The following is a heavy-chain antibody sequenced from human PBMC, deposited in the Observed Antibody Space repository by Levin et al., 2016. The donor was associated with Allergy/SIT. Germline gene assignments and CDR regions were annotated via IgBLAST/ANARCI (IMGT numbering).Heavy chain of an antibody. J-gene: IGHJ6*02. V-gene: IGHV4-59*01. D-gene: IGHD1-1*01. CDR3: ARGGTTETTSYGVDV. Sequence: SETLSLTCTVSGGSISSYYWNWIRQPPGKGLEWIGYIYYSGSANYNPSLKSRVTISVDTSKNQFSLHLSSVTAADTAVYYCARGGTTETTSYGVDVWGLGTTVTVSS. CDR2: IYYSGSA. CDR1: GGSISSYY.